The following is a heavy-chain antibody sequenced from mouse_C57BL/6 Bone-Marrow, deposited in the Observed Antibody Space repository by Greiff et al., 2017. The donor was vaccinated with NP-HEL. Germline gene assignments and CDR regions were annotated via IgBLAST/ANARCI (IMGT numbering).Heavy chain of an antibody. Sequence: EVQLQESGPELVKPGASVKMSCKASGYTFTDYNMHWVKQSHGKSLEWIGYINPNNGGTSYNQKFKGKATLTVNKSSSTAYMELRSLTSEDSAVYYCARKRYSSGGAWFAYWGQGTLVTVSA. CDR3: ARKRYSSGGAWFAY. CDR2: INPNNGGT. D-gene: IGHD2-12*01. CDR1: GYTFTDYN. J-gene: IGHJ3*01. V-gene: IGHV1-22*01.